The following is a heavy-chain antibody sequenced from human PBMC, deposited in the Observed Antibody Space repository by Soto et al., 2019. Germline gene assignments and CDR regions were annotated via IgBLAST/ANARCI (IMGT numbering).Heavy chain of an antibody. J-gene: IGHJ4*02. CDR1: GFTSNKYW. D-gene: IGHD2-8*01. V-gene: IGHV3-7*05. CDR2: MKADGSEE. Sequence: GGSLRLSCRGSGFTSNKYWMSWVRQAPGGGLEWVANMKADGSEERYVDSVKGRFTISRDNAKNSLYLQMNSLRVEDTAIYYCAAIEHWCYWDYWGQGTLVTVSS. CDR3: AAIEHWCYWDY.